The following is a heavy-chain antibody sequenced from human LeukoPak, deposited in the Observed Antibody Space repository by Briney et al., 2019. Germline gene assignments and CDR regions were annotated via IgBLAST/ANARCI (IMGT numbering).Heavy chain of an antibody. D-gene: IGHD2-2*01. Sequence: ASVKVSCKASGYTFTSYYMHWVRQAPGQGLEWMGIINPSGGSTSYAQKFQGRVTMTRDTSTSTVYMELSSLRSEDTAVYYSAKATADCSSTSCPPDPLDYWGQGTLVTVSS. V-gene: IGHV1-46*01. CDR1: GYTFTSYY. CDR2: INPSGGST. CDR3: AKATADCSSTSCPPDPLDY. J-gene: IGHJ4*02.